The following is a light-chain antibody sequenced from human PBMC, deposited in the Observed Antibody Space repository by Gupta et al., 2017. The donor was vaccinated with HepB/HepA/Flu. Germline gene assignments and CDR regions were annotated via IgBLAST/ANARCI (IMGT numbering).Light chain of an antibody. Sequence: QSALTQPASVSGSPGQSITIACPGTRSDVGGYNYVSWYQQHPGKAPKLMSYDVSNRPSGVSKRFAGSKSGNTAFLTISGLQAEDEAYYYCSSYTSSSTYVFGTGTKVTVL. CDR1: RSDVGGYNY. CDR2: DVS. CDR3: SSYTSSSTYV. J-gene: IGLJ1*01. V-gene: IGLV2-14*03.